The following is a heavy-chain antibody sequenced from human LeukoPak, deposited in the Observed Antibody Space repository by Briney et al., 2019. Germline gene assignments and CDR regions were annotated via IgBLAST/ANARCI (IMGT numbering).Heavy chain of an antibody. CDR3: ARGPAAILVDYFDY. J-gene: IGHJ4*02. CDR1: GFTFSSYW. D-gene: IGHD2-2*02. CDR2: INSDGSST. Sequence: PGGSLRLSCAASGFTFSSYWMHWVREAPGKGLVWVSRINSDGSSTSYADSVKGRFTISRDNSKNTLYLQMNSLRAEDTAVYYCARGPAAILVDYFDYWGQGTLVTVSS. V-gene: IGHV3-74*01.